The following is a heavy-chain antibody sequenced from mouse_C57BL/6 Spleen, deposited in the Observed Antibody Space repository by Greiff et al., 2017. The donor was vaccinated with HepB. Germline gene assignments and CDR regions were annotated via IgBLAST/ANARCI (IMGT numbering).Heavy chain of an antibody. J-gene: IGHJ4*01. D-gene: IGHD2-12*01. Sequence: SGPGLVKPSPSLSLTCSVTGYSITSGYYWDWIRQFPGNKLEWMGYISYDGSNNYNPSLKNRISITRDTSRNQFFLKLNSMTTEDTATYYCATYVEWAIDYWGKGTSGTVAS. CDR2: ISYDGSN. CDR1: GYSITSGYY. V-gene: IGHV3-6*01. CDR3: ATYVEWAIDY.